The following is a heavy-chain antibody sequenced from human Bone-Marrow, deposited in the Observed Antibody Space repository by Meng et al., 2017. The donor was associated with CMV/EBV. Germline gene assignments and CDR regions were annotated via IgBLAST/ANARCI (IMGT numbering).Heavy chain of an antibody. J-gene: IGHJ5*02. V-gene: IGHV4-34*01. Sequence: GSLRLSCAVYGGSFSGYYWSWIRQPPGKGLEWIGEINHSGSTNYNPSLKSRVTISVDTSKNQFSLKLSSVTAADTAVYYCARGRYSSSSEGVWFDPWGQGTLVTVSS. CDR3: ARGRYSSSSEGVWFDP. CDR2: INHSGST. CDR1: GGSFSGYY. D-gene: IGHD6-6*01.